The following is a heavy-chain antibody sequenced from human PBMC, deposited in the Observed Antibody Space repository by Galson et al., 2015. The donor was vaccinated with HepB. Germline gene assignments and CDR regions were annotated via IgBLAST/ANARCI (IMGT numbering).Heavy chain of an antibody. V-gene: IGHV3-30*18. J-gene: IGHJ6*02. CDR1: GFTFSSYG. Sequence: SLRVSCAASGFTFSSYGMRWVRQAPGKGLEWVAVISYDGSNKYYADSVKGRFTISRDNSKNTLYLQMNSLRAEDTAVYYCAKKGARWLQPRDYYGMDVWGQGTTVTVSS. CDR2: ISYDGSNK. CDR3: AKKGARWLQPRDYYGMDV. D-gene: IGHD5-24*01.